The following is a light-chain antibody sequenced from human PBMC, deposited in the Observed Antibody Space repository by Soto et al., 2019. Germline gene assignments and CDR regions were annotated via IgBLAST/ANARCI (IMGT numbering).Light chain of an antibody. J-gene: IGLJ2*01. CDR3: SSYTSLSAWV. CDR1: SSDVGGYNY. Sequence: QSALTQPASVSGSPGQSITISCTGTSSDVGGYNYVSWYQQHPGKAPKLMIYEVSNRPSGVSNRFSGSKSGNTASLTISGLQAEDEADYYCSSYTSLSAWVFGGGTKVTVL. CDR2: EVS. V-gene: IGLV2-14*01.